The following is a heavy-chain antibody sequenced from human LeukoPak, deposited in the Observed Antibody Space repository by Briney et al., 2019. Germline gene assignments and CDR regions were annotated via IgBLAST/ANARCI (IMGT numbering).Heavy chain of an antibody. CDR2: IKQDGRER. CDR3: ARGGGLDV. CDR1: GFTFSNYW. J-gene: IGHJ6*02. D-gene: IGHD3-16*01. Sequence: GGSLRLSCAASGFTFSNYWMSWVRQTPGKGLEWVANIKQDGRERYYVDSVKGRFTISRDNAKNSLYLQMSNLRAEDTAVYFCARGGGLDVWGQGATVTVSS. V-gene: IGHV3-7*03.